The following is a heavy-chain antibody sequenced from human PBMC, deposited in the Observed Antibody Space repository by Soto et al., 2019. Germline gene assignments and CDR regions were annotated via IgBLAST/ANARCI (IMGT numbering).Heavy chain of an antibody. D-gene: IGHD3-22*01. J-gene: IGHJ6*02. CDR2: ISHDGSNK. CDR1: GFTFYKYG. V-gene: IGHV3-30*18. CDR3: AKDDSNRWYYYYAMDV. Sequence: QVQLVESWGGVVQPGGSLRLSCAASGFTFYKYGMHWVLQAPGKGLEWVALISHDGSNKYYVDSVKGLFTIARHNSKNTVFLQMNSLSPEDTGLYDCAKDDSNRWYYYYAMDVWGQGSTVTVSS.